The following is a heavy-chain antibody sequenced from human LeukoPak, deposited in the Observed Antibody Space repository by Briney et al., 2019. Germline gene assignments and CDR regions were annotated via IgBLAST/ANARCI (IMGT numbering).Heavy chain of an antibody. CDR2: IYYSGST. Sequence: SETLSLTCTVSGGSISSSSYYWGWIRQPPGKGLEWIGSIYYSGSTYYNPSLKSRVTISVDTSKNQFSLKLSSVTAADTAVYYCAGRYYDFWSGSKEVFDYWGQGTLVTVSS. V-gene: IGHV4-39*01. J-gene: IGHJ4*02. CDR3: AGRYYDFWSGSKEVFDY. CDR1: GGSISSSSYY. D-gene: IGHD3-3*01.